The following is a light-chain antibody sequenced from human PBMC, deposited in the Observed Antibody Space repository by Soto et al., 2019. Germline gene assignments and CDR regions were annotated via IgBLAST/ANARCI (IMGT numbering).Light chain of an antibody. CDR3: QQTFNTPWT. CDR1: QRISNF. J-gene: IGKJ1*01. V-gene: IGKV1-39*01. Sequence: DIQMTQSPSSLSASVGDSITITCRASQRISNFLNWYQHKPGKAPRLLIYGASTLQSGVPSRFSGSGSGTYFTLNIGSLQPEDFATYYCQQTFNTPWTFGQGTKVEIK. CDR2: GAS.